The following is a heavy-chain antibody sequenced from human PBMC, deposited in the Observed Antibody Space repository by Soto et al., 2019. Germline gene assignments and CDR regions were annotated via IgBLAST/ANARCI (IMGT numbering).Heavy chain of an antibody. V-gene: IGHV4-61*01. D-gene: IGHD3-22*01. J-gene: IGHJ3*02. CDR2: IYYGGST. CDR3: ARWGYYYDSSGYYAGEVAFDI. Sequence: SGTLSLTCTVSGGSVSSGSYYWSWIRQPPGKGLEWIGYIYYGGSTNYNPSLKSRVTISVDTSKNQFSLKLSSVTAADTAVYYCARWGYYYDSSGYYAGEVAFDIWGQGTMVTVSS. CDR1: GGSVSSGSYY.